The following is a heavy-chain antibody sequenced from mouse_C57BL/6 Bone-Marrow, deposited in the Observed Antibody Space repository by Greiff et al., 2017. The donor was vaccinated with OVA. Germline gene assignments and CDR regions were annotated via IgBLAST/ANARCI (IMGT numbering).Heavy chain of an antibody. CDR2: ISNGGGST. V-gene: IGHV5-12*01. Sequence: EVKLMESGGGLVQPGGSLKLSCAASGFTFSDYYMYWVRQTPEKRLEWVAYISNGGGSTYYPDTVKGRFTISRDNAKNTLYLQMSRLKSEDTAMYYCARRYYGSSYEYFDVWGTGTTVTVSS. J-gene: IGHJ1*03. CDR1: GFTFSDYY. D-gene: IGHD1-1*01. CDR3: ARRYYGSSYEYFDV.